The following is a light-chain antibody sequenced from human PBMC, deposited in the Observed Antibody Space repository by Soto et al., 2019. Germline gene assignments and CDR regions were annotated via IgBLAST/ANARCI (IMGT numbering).Light chain of an antibody. CDR2: GAF. J-gene: IGKJ3*01. CDR3: QHSDHLPL. CDR1: HDIGNY. Sequence: DIQLTQSPPYLSASVGDRVTITCQASHDIGNYLNWYQHKPGKAPNLVIYGAFNLETWVPSRFSGGGSGTDFTFTISSLRPEDIATYYCQHSDHLPLFGRAPKVDI. V-gene: IGKV1-33*01.